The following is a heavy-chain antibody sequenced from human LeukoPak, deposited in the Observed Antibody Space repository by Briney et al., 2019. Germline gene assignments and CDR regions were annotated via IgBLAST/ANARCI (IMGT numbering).Heavy chain of an antibody. CDR1: GGSISSGDYY. D-gene: IGHD6-13*01. CDR3: ARDLAAAGPHYFDY. CDR2: IYYSGST. V-gene: IGHV4-30-4*01. J-gene: IGHJ4*02. Sequence: SETLSLTCTVSGGSISSGDYYWSWIRQPPGKGLEWIGYIYYSGSTYYNPSLKSRVTISVDTSKNQFSLKLSSVTAADTAVYYCARDLAAAGPHYFDYWGQGTLVTVSS.